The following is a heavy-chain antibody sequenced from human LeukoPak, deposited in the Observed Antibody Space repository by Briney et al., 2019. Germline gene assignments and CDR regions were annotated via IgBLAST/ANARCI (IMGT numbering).Heavy chain of an antibody. CDR2: IYPGVSDT. Sequence: GETLQISCQGSGYSFSSYWIGWVRQMPGKGLEWMGIIYPGVSDTRYSPSFQGQVTISADKSLSTAFLQLKSLKASDTAMYYCARQDGNSEFYFDSWGQGTLVTVSS. CDR1: GYSFSSYW. CDR3: ARQDGNSEFYFDS. J-gene: IGHJ4*02. D-gene: IGHD4-23*01. V-gene: IGHV5-51*01.